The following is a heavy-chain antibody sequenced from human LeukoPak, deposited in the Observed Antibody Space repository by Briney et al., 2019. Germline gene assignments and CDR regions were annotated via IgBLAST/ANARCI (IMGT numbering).Heavy chain of an antibody. V-gene: IGHV3-7*01. CDR1: GLTFSNFW. Sequence: GGSLRLSCAASGLTFSNFWMDWVRQAPGKGPEWVANIKQDGSEKYYVDSVKGRFTISRDNAKNSLYLQMNSLRAEDTAVYYCATFTYCGGDCYSLDAFDIWGQGTMVTVSS. CDR2: IKQDGSEK. J-gene: IGHJ3*02. D-gene: IGHD2-21*01. CDR3: ATFTYCGGDCYSLDAFDI.